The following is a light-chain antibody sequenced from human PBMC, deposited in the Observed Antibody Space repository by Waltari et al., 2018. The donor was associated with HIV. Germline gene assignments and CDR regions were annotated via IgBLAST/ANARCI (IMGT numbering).Light chain of an antibody. Sequence: QSVLTQPPSVSGAPGQRVTIACTGGSSNIGAGYAVHWYRKFPGTAPKPLIVDTKNRPSGVPDRFSGSKSGTSASLAITGLQAEDEADYYCQSFDSSLSAVIFGGGTKLTVL. CDR1: SSNIGAGYA. J-gene: IGLJ2*01. V-gene: IGLV1-40*01. CDR3: QSFDSSLSAVI. CDR2: DTK.